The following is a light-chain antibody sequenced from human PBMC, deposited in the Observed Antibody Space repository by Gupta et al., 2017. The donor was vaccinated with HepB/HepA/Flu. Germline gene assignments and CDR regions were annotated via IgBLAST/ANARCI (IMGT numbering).Light chain of an antibody. CDR3: QSYDTSNAVV. J-gene: IGLJ2*01. CDR1: SGSVASNY. CDR2: MDN. V-gene: IGLV6-57*02. Sequence: LILTQPHSVSASLGKTVTISCTGSSGSVASNYVQWYQQRPGSAPTTMIYMDNGRPSGVPDRFSGSIDSSSNSASLTISGLKTEDEADYYCQSYDTSNAVVFGGGTTLTVL.